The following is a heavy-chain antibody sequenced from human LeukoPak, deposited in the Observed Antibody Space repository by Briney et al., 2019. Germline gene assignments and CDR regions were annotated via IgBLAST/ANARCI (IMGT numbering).Heavy chain of an antibody. V-gene: IGHV1-18*01. D-gene: IGHD3-10*01. CDR1: GYTFTSYG. J-gene: IGHJ5*02. CDR3: AREANYYGSDWFDP. Sequence: ASVKVSCKASGYTFTSYGISWVRQAPGQGLEWMGWISAYNGNTNYAQKLQGRVTMTTDTSTSTAYMGLRSLRSDDTAVYYCAREANYYGSDWFDPWGQGTLVTVSS. CDR2: ISAYNGNT.